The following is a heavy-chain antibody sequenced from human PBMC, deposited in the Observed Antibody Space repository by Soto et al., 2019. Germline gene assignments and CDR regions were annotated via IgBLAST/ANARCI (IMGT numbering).Heavy chain of an antibody. CDR3: ARGYCSRPSCSHFDC. CDR1: GFTFSSYA. CDR2: MSYDGSNK. Sequence: GGSLRLSCSASGFTFSSYAVHWVRQAPGKGLEWVAVMSYDGSNKYYADSVKGRFTISSDNSKNTLYLQMNSLGTEDTAVYYCARGYCSRPSCSHFDCWGQGTLVTVSS. D-gene: IGHD2-2*01. V-gene: IGHV3-30-3*01. J-gene: IGHJ4*02.